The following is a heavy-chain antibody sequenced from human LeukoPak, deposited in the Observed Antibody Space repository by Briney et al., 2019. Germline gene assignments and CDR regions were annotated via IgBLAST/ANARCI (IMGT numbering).Heavy chain of an antibody. CDR2: ISWNSGSI. J-gene: IGHJ4*02. Sequence: GGSLRLSCAGSGFIFNNYAMHWVRQPPGKGLEWVSGISWNSGSIDYADSVKGRFTISRDNAKNSLYPQMNSLRDEDTAVYYCARVAAGYSVNYFDYWGQGTLVTVSS. CDR1: GFIFNNYA. CDR3: ARVAAGYSVNYFDY. D-gene: IGHD4-23*01. V-gene: IGHV3-9*01.